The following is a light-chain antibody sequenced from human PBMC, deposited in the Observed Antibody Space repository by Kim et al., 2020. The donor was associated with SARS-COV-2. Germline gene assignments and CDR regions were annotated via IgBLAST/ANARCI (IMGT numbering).Light chain of an antibody. V-gene: IGKV1-33*01. CDR3: QQYDNLPIT. J-gene: IGKJ5*01. CDR2: DAS. CDR1: QDISNY. Sequence: ASVGDRVTITCRASQDISNYLAWYQQKPGKAPKPLIYDASNLETGVPSRFSGSGSGTDFTFTISSLRPEDIATYYCQQYDNLPITFGQGTRLEIK.